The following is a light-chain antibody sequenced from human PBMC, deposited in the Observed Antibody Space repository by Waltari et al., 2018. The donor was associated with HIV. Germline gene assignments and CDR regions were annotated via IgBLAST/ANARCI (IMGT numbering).Light chain of an antibody. Sequence: DIVMTQSPDSLAVSLGERATINCKSSQSLLYSANNENYLAWSQQRPGQPPKLLIYWASARESGVPDRFSGSGSGTDFTLTISSLQADDVAVYYCHQYFSAPWTFGQGTKVEIK. CDR2: WAS. V-gene: IGKV4-1*01. CDR3: HQYFSAPWT. CDR1: QSLLYSANNENY. J-gene: IGKJ1*01.